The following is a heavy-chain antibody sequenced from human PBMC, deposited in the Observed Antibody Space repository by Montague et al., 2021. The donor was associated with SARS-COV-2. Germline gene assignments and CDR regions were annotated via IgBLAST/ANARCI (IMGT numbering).Heavy chain of an antibody. V-gene: IGHV4-39*01. Sequence: SETLSLTCTVSGGSLVSSSYYWGWFRQPPGKGLEWIGSVYYTGNTNYNPSLRSRVTISLDTSENQISLNLASVTAADTAVYYCVRPGGSDGHWFDRWGQGTLVTVSS. J-gene: IGHJ5*02. CDR3: VRPGGSDGHWFDR. CDR1: GGSLVSSSYY. D-gene: IGHD3-10*01. CDR2: VYYTGNT.